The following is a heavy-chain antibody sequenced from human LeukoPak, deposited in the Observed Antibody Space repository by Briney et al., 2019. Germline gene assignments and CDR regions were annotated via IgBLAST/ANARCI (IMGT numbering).Heavy chain of an antibody. CDR1: GFTFSSYA. CDR2: ISYDGSNK. V-gene: IGHV3-30*04. Sequence: PGRSLRLSCAASGFTFSSYAMHWVRQAPGKGLEWVAVISYDGSNKYYADSVKGRFTISRDNSKNTLYLQMNSLRAEDTAVYYCARAKTRYCSSTSCYSDAFDIWGQGTMVTVSS. J-gene: IGHJ3*02. D-gene: IGHD2-2*01. CDR3: ARAKTRYCSSTSCYSDAFDI.